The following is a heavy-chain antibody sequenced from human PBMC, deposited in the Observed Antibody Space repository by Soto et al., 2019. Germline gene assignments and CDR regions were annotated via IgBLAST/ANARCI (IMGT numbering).Heavy chain of an antibody. Sequence: QVQLVESGGGVVQPGRSLRLSCAASGFTFSSYGMHWVRQAPGKGLEWVAVIWYDGSNKYYADSVKGRFTISRDNSKNTLYLQMNSLRAEDTAVYYCARDGDRWLSSSWAHGMDVWGQGTTVTVSS. D-gene: IGHD6-13*01. CDR2: IWYDGSNK. J-gene: IGHJ6*02. V-gene: IGHV3-33*01. CDR3: ARDGDRWLSSSWAHGMDV. CDR1: GFTFSSYG.